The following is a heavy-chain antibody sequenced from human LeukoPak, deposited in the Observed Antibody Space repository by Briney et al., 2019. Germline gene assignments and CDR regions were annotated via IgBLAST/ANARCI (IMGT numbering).Heavy chain of an antibody. Sequence: TETLSLTCTVSGGSISSYYWSWIRQPPGKGLEWIGYIYYSGSTNYNPSLKSRVTISVDTSKNQFSLKLSSVTAADTAVYYCARENDSSGWFFDYWGQGTLVTVSS. CDR1: GGSISSYY. D-gene: IGHD6-19*01. CDR2: IYYSGST. V-gene: IGHV4-59*01. CDR3: ARENDSSGWFFDY. J-gene: IGHJ4*02.